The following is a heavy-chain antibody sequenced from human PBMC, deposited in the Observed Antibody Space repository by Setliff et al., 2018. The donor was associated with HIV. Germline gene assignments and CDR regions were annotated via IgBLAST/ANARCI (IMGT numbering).Heavy chain of an antibody. D-gene: IGHD3-3*01. J-gene: IGHJ6*03. CDR1: GGSISSSSYY. CDR2: IYYSGRT. CDR3: ARLREGYNFWSGYSYYYYYMDV. V-gene: IGHV4-39*01. Sequence: SETLSLTCTVSGGSISSSSYYWGWIRQLPGKGLEWIGSIYYSGRTYYNPSLKSRVTISVDTSKKQFSLKLSSVTAADTAVYYCARLREGYNFWSGYSYYYYYMDVWGKGTTVTVSS.